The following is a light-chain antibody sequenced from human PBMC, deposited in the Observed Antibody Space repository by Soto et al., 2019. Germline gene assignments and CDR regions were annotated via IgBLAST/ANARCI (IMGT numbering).Light chain of an antibody. CDR3: VLCYSGGRI. CDR2: DTS. V-gene: IGLV7-46*01. Sequence: QAVVTQEPSLTVSPGGTVTLTCGSSTGTVTSSHWPIWFQQKPGQAPRTLIDDTSNKQSWTPARFSASLLGGKAALTLSGAQPEDEADYYCVLCYSGGRIFGGGTKLTVL. CDR1: TGTVTSSHW. J-gene: IGLJ2*01.